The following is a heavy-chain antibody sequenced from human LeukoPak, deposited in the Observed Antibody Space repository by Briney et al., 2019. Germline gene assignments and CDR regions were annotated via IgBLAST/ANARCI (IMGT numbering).Heavy chain of an antibody. Sequence: ASVKVSCKASGYTFTGYYMHSVRQAPGQGLEWMGWINPNSGGTNYAQKFQGWVTVTRHTSISTAYMELSRLRSDDTAVYYCARSPPGSSSWYEVYGMDVWGKGTTVTVSS. D-gene: IGHD6-13*01. CDR3: ARSPPGSSSWYEVYGMDV. CDR1: GYTFTGYY. V-gene: IGHV1-2*04. J-gene: IGHJ6*04. CDR2: INPNSGGT.